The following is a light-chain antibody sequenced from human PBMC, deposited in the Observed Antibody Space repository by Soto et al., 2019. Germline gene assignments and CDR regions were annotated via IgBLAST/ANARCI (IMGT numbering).Light chain of an antibody. CDR3: NSYTSSSTPV. Sequence: QSVLTQPASVSGSPGQSITISCTGTSSDVGGYNYVSWYQQHPGKAPKLMIYEVSNRPSGVSNRFSGSKSGNTASLTISGLQAEDEADYYCNSYTSSSTPVFGGGTKLTVL. CDR2: EVS. J-gene: IGLJ3*02. V-gene: IGLV2-14*01. CDR1: SSDVGGYNY.